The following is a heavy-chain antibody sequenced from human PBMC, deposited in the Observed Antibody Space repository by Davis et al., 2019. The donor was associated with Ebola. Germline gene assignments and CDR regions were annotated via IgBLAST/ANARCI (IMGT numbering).Heavy chain of an antibody. CDR3: ARIRAYYDILTGYYKGPPDY. CDR2: IFSNDAK. Sequence: SGPTLVKPTETLTLTCTVSGFSHSNARMGVSWIRQLPGKALEWLAHIFSNDAKSYITSLNSRLTISKDTSKSQVVLTMTNMDPVDTATYYCARIRAYYDILTGYYKGPPDYWGQGTLVTVSS. D-gene: IGHD3-9*01. J-gene: IGHJ4*02. V-gene: IGHV2-26*01. CDR1: GFSHSNARMG.